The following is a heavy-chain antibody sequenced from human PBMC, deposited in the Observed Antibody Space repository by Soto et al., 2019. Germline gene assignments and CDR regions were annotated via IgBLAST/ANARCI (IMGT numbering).Heavy chain of an antibody. CDR3: ASYGDYPYYFDY. CDR2: IYYSGST. D-gene: IGHD4-17*01. J-gene: IGHJ4*02. CDR1: GGSVSSGSYY. V-gene: IGHV4-61*01. Sequence: QVQLQESGPGLVKPSETLSLTCTVSGGSVSSGSYYWSWIRQPPGKGLEWIGYIYYSGSTNYNPSLKSRVTISVDTSKTQFSLKLSSVTAAYTAVYYCASYGDYPYYFDYWGQGTLVTVSS.